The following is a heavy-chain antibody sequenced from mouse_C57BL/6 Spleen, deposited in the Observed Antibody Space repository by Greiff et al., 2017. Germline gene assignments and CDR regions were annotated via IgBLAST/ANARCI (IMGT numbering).Heavy chain of an antibody. CDR3: ARRAPMTTVVARGYFDV. CDR2: IYPGSGST. V-gene: IGHV1-55*01. D-gene: IGHD1-1*01. Sequence: QVQLQQPGAELVKPGASVKMSCKASGYTFTSYWITWVKQRPGQGLEWIGDIYPGSGSTNYNEKFKSKATLTVDTSSSTAYMQLSSLTSEDSAVYYCARRAPMTTVVARGYFDVWGTGTTVTVSS. J-gene: IGHJ1*03. CDR1: GYTFTSYW.